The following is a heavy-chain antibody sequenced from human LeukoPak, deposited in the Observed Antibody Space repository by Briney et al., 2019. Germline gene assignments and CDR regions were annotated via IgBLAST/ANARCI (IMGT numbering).Heavy chain of an antibody. CDR1: GYTFTGYY. CDR3: ARDRVVVPAAFDY. D-gene: IGHD2-2*01. V-gene: IGHV1-2*02. Sequence: GASVKVSCKASGYTFTGYYMHWVRPAPGQGLEWMGWINPNSGGTNYAQKFQGRVTMTRDTSISTAYMELSRLRSDDTAVYYCARDRVVVPAAFDYWGQGTLVTVSS. J-gene: IGHJ4*02. CDR2: INPNSGGT.